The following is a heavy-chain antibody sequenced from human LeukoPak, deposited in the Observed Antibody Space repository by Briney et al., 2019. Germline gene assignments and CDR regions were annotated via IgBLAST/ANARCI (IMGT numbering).Heavy chain of an antibody. D-gene: IGHD4-17*01. V-gene: IGHV3-21*01. CDR2: ISSSSSYI. J-gene: IGHJ4*02. CDR3: ARDAYGVFDY. Sequence: GGSVRLSCAASGFTFSSYIMNWVRQAPGKGLEWVSSISSSSSYIYYADSVKGRFTISRDNAKNSLYLQMNSLRAEDTAVYYCARDAYGVFDYWGQGTLVTVSS. CDR1: GFTFSSYI.